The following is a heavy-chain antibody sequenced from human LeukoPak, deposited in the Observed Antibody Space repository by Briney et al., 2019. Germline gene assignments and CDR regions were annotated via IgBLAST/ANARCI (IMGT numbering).Heavy chain of an antibody. D-gene: IGHD3-9*01. Sequence: PGGSLRLSCAASGFTFDDYAMHWVRQAPGKGLEWVSGISWNSGSIGYADSVKGRFTISRDNAKNSLYLQMNSLRAGDTALYYCAKESERYFDWLPRYYYYGMDVWGQGTTVTVSS. CDR3: AKESERYFDWLPRYYYYGMDV. V-gene: IGHV3-9*01. CDR1: GFTFDDYA. J-gene: IGHJ6*02. CDR2: ISWNSGSI.